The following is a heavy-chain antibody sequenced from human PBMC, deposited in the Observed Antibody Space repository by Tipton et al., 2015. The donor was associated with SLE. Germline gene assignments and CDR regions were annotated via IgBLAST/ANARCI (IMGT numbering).Heavy chain of an antibody. Sequence: LRLSCTVSGGSISSSSYYWGWIRQPPGKGMEWIGSIYYSGSTYYNPSLKSRVTISGNKSKNQFSLKLSSVTAADTAVYYCARGGMSIAFDIWGKGTMVSDSS. V-gene: IGHV4-39*07. CDR2: IYYSGST. D-gene: IGHD6-25*01. J-gene: IGHJ3*02. CDR3: ARGGMSIAFDI. CDR1: GGSISSSSYY.